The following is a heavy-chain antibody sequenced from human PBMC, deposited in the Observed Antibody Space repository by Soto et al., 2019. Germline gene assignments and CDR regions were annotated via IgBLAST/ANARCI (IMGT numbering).Heavy chain of an antibody. CDR3: ARGGSYYGIEYFQH. D-gene: IGHD1-26*01. Sequence: SETLSLTCAVYGGSFSGYYWSWIRQPPGKGLEWIGEINHSGNTNYNPSLKSRVTISVDTSKNQFSLKLSSVTAADTAVYYCARGGSYYGIEYFQHWGQGTLVTVSS. V-gene: IGHV4-34*01. CDR2: INHSGNT. CDR1: GGSFSGYY. J-gene: IGHJ1*01.